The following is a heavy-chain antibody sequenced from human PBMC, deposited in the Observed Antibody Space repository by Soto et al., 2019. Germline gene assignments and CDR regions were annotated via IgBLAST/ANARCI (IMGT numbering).Heavy chain of an antibody. V-gene: IGHV3-11*01. D-gene: IGHD3-3*01. Sequence: GGSLRLSCAASGFTFSDYYMSWIRQAPGKGLEWVSYISSSGSTIYYADSVKGRFTISRDNAKNSLYLQMNSLRAEVTAVYYCARQGLLGSIAIFGVVTYYCDYWGQGPLVTVSS. CDR3: ARQGLLGSIAIFGVVTYYCDY. CDR1: GFTFSDYY. CDR2: ISSSGSTI. J-gene: IGHJ4*02.